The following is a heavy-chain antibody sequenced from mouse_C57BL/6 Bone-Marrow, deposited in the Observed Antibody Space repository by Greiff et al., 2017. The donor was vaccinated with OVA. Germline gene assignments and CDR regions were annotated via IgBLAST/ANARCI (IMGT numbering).Heavy chain of an antibody. J-gene: IGHJ1*03. V-gene: IGHV1-78*01. Sequence: QVQLQQSDAELVKPGASVKISCKVSGYTFTDHTIHWMKQRPEQGLEWIGSIYPRDGSTKYNEKFKGKATLTADKSSSTAYMQLNSLTSEDSAVYCCARGATGLWYFDVWGTGTTVTVSS. CDR3: ARGATGLWYFDV. D-gene: IGHD3-1*01. CDR2: IYPRDGST. CDR1: GYTFTDHT.